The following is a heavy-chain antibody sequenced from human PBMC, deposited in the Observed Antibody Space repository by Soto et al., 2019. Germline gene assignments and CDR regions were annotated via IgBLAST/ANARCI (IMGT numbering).Heavy chain of an antibody. CDR3: ARDYYYDSSGLDWFDP. CDR2: ISAYNGNT. D-gene: IGHD3-22*01. Sequence: ASVKVSCKASGYTFTSYGISWVRQAPGQGLEWMGWISAYNGNTNYAQKLQGRVTMTTDTSTSTAYMELRSLRSDDTAVYYCARDYYYDSSGLDWFDPWGQGTQVTVSS. V-gene: IGHV1-18*01. J-gene: IGHJ5*02. CDR1: GYTFTSYG.